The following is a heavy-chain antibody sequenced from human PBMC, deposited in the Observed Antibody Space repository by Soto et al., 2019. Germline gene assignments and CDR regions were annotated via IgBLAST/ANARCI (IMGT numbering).Heavy chain of an antibody. CDR1: GASISTNNW. D-gene: IGHD6-13*01. CDR3: AVPGAADFAY. CDR2: VYHSGST. J-gene: IGHJ4*02. Sequence: ETRSLTCAVSGASISTNNWGRGGRQPPGKGREWSGEVYHSGSTNCNRSLKGRVTISIDTSKNQFSLRLTSLTAADMAVYYCAVPGAADFAYWSQGPLVPSPQ. V-gene: IGHV4-4*02.